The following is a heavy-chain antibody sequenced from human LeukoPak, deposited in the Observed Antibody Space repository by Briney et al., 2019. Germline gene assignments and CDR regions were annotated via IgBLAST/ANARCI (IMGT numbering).Heavy chain of an antibody. CDR1: GGSFSVNY. CDR3: ARVPRRLVRYYFDY. V-gene: IGHV4-34*01. J-gene: IGHJ4*02. D-gene: IGHD6-19*01. CDR2: INHSGST. Sequence: SETLSLTCAVDGGSFSVNYWSWIRQPPGKGLEWIGEINHSGSTNYNPSLKSRVTISVDTSKNQFSLKLSSVTAADTAVSYCARVPRRLVRYYFDYWGQGTLVTVSS.